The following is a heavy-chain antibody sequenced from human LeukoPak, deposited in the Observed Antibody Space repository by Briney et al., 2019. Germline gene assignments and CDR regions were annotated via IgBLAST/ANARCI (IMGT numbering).Heavy chain of an antibody. CDR3: AKDVGIPAFFDY. V-gene: IGHV3-23*01. J-gene: IGHJ4*02. Sequence: GGSLRLSCAASGFTFSNYAMSWVRQAPGKGLEWVSTISNGGENTHYADSVMGRFTISRDNSKNTLYLEMNSLRADDAAVYYCAKDVGIPAFFDYWGQGTLVTVSS. CDR1: GFTFSNYA. D-gene: IGHD6-25*01. CDR2: ISNGGENT.